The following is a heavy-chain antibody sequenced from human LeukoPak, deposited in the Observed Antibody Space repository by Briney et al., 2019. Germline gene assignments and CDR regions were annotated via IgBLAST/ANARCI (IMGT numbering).Heavy chain of an antibody. CDR2: IYYSGST. D-gene: IGHD2-2*01. J-gene: IGHJ3*02. V-gene: IGHV4-34*01. Sequence: SETLSLTCAVYGGSLSGYYWSWIRQPPGKGLEWIGSIYYSGSTYYNPSLKSRVTISVDTSKNQFSLRLSSVTAADTAVYYCAREVVVPASAFDIWGQGTMVTVSS. CDR3: AREVVVPASAFDI. CDR1: GGSLSGYY.